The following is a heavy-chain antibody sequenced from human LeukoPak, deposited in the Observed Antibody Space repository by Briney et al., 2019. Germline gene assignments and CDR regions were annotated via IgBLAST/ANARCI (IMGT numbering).Heavy chain of an antibody. CDR1: GGSFSGYY. D-gene: IGHD2-15*01. Sequence: SETLSLTCAVYGGSFSGYYWSWIRQPPGKGLEWIGENNHSGSTNYNPSLKSRVTISVDTSKNQFSLKLSSVTAADTAVYYCARGGRSSVYGIVVVVAAARAFDIWGQGTMVTVSS. V-gene: IGHV4-34*01. J-gene: IGHJ3*02. CDR3: ARGGRSSVYGIVVVVAAARAFDI. CDR2: NNHSGST.